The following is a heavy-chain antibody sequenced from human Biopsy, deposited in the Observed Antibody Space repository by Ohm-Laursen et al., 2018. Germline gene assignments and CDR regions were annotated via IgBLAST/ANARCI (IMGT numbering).Heavy chain of an antibody. CDR2: IYDRGSTA. J-gene: IGHJ4*02. V-gene: IGHV4-61*01. CDR1: GDSVSSGSFY. D-gene: IGHD6-19*01. CDR3: ARGMRSSGWPYFDS. Sequence: GTLSLTCIVSGDSVSSGSFYWAWIRQPPGQGLEYIGYIYDRGSTANYNPSLQSRVTMSVDMPKNQFSLKLSSVTAADTAIYYCARGMRSSGWPYFDSWGQGTLVTVSS.